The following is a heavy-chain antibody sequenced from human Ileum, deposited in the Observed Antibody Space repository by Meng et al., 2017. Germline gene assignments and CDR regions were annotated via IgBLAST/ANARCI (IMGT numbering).Heavy chain of an antibody. J-gene: IGHJ4*02. V-gene: IGHV3-15*01. CDR2: IKGQSGGGTT. Sequence: GGAGGGLWKPGGSHNFSCTVSGITFINAWMSWVRQAPGKGLEWVGRIKGQSGGGTTDYAAPVKGRFTISRDDSKSTLYLQMNSLKTEDTAVYYCTTFYAGYWGQGTLVTVSS. CDR1: GITFINAW. D-gene: IGHD3-16*01. CDR3: TTFYAGY.